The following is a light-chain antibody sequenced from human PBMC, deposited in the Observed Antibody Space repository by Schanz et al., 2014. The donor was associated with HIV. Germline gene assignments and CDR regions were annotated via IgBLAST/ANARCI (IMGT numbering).Light chain of an antibody. V-gene: IGKV1-5*03. CDR2: RAS. Sequence: DIQMTQSPSTLSASVGDRVTLTCRASQNIGNWLAWYQQKPGQAPSLLIYRASTLQTGVPSRFSGSGSGTEFTLTISSLQPADFATYYCQQYDSYPYTFGQGTKLEIK. CDR1: QNIGNW. J-gene: IGKJ2*01. CDR3: QQYDSYPYT.